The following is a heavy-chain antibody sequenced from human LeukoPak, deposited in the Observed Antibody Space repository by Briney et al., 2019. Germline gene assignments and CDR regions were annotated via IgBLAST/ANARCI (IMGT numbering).Heavy chain of an antibody. CDR2: MNPNSGNT. V-gene: IGHV1-8*01. CDR3: ERIAVAEDFDY. CDR1: GYTFTSSD. J-gene: IGHJ4*02. Sequence: ASVKDSCKASGYTFTSSDINWVRQATGQGLEWMGWMNPNSGNTGYAQKFQGRVTMTRNTSISTAYMELSSLRSEDTAVYYCERIAVAEDFDYWGQGTLVTVSS. D-gene: IGHD6-19*01.